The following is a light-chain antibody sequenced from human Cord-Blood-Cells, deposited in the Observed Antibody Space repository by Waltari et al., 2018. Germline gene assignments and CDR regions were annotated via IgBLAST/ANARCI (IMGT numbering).Light chain of an antibody. CDR3: WSYAGSYV. CDR2: DVS. J-gene: IGLJ1*01. V-gene: IGLV2-11*01. CDR1: SSDIGGYNY. Sequence: QFALTQPRSVSASPGQSATISRTGTSSDIGGYNYVSWYQQHPGKAPKLIIYDVSKPPTVLTDLCSGSESGNTSPFTISGLQTEDEADYYCWSYAGSYVFGTGTNVTVL.